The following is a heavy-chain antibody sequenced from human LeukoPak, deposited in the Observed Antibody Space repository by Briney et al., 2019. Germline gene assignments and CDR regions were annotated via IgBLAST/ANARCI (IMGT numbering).Heavy chain of an antibody. CDR1: GGSISNYY. CDR2: IYYSGTT. J-gene: IGHJ4*02. CDR3: ARHKGAVGGRYYDY. Sequence: TSETLSLTCTVSGGSISNYYWSWIRQPPGKGLEWIGYIYYSGTTSYNPSLKSRVTISVDTSKNQFSLRLSSVTAADTAVYYCARHKGAVGGRYYDYWGQGTLVTVSS. D-gene: IGHD6-19*01. V-gene: IGHV4-59*08.